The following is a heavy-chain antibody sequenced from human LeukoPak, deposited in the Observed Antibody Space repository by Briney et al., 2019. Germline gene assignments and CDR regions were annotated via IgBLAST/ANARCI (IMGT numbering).Heavy chain of an antibody. CDR3: ASATGTAPYYYFHH. Sequence: GSVKLSFKASDCTFTGHDINWVRQAAGQGPDWMGWMNPSLGHTGYAQKFQGRAAMTSESAIGTAYMWLTNLRSEHPAIYSCASATGTAPYYYFHHRGQGAPVTVSS. V-gene: IGHV1-8*01. CDR1: DCTFTGHD. J-gene: IGHJ4*02. D-gene: IGHD1-26*01. CDR2: MNPSLGHT.